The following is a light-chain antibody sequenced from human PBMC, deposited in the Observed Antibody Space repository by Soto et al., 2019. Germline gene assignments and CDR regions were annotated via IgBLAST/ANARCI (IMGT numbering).Light chain of an antibody. J-gene: IGKJ2*01. CDR3: QLYDDSRGYT. V-gene: IGKV3-20*01. CDR1: QSVRSIF. Sequence: EIVLTQSPGTLSLSPGERATLSCRASQSVRSIFLAWYQQKPGQAPRLLISGASSRATGIPDRFSGSGSGTVFTLTISRLEPEDFAVYYCQLYDDSRGYTFGQGTNLEIK. CDR2: GAS.